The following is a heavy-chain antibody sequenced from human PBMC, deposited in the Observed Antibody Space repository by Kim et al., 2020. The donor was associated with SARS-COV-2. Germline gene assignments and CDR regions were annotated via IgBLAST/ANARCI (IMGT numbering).Heavy chain of an antibody. V-gene: IGHV3-30*04. CDR3: GGAGY. CDR2: ISFDGSNK. Sequence: GGSLRLSCAASGFALSDYVMHWVRQAPGKGLEWLAVISFDGSNKYYADSVKGRFTISRDNSKNTLYLQMNSLSSEDTAVYFCGGAGYCGEGTLVTVSS. CDR1: GFALSDYV. J-gene: IGHJ4*02.